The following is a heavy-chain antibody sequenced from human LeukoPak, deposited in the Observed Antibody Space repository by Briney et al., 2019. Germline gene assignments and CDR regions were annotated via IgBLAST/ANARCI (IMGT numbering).Heavy chain of an antibody. CDR2: MNPNSGNT. V-gene: IGHV1-8*01. CDR3: ATSSVDYGGNSGFDY. CDR1: GYTFTSYD. Sequence: ASVKVSCKASGYTFTSYDINWVRQATGQGLEWMGWMNPNSGNTGYAQKFQGRVTMTRNTSISTAYMELSSLRSEDTAVYYCATSSVDYGGNSGFDYWGQGTLVTVSS. D-gene: IGHD4-23*01. J-gene: IGHJ4*02.